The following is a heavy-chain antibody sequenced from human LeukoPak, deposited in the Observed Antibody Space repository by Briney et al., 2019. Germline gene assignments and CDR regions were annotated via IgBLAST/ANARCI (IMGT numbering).Heavy chain of an antibody. D-gene: IGHD2-2*01. V-gene: IGHV3-30*03. CDR3: ASGYCGRTTCSPPFDY. CDR1: GFTFSSYS. J-gene: IGHJ4*02. CDR2: ISYDGSNK. Sequence: GGSLRLSCAASGFTFSSYSMNWVRQAPGKGLEWVAVISYDGSNKYYADYVKGRFTISRDNSKKTVYLEMNSLRVEDTAVYYCASGYCGRTTCSPPFDYWGQGTLVTVSS.